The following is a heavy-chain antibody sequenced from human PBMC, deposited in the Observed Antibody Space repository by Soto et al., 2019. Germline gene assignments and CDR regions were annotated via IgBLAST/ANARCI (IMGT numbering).Heavy chain of an antibody. D-gene: IGHD1-26*01. CDR2: INQDGSEK. CDR1: ESTVSRDW. Sequence: EVHLVESGGGLVQTGGSLRLSCAIFESTVSRDWMNWVRQAPGKGLEWVAHINQDGSEKYYVDSVKGRFTISRDNAKKSLYLQMTSRGPGDPAMYYCSGGVGDAFWGQGTLVTVSS. J-gene: IGHJ4*02. CDR3: SGGVGDAF. V-gene: IGHV3-7*04.